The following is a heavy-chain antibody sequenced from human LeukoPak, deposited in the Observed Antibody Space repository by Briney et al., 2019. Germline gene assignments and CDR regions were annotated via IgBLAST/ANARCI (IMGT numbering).Heavy chain of an antibody. CDR3: ARSYGYGVDAFDI. D-gene: IGHD5-18*01. J-gene: IGHJ3*02. V-gene: IGHV3-48*01. CDR2: ISSSSSTI. Sequence: GGSLRLSCAASGFTFSSYSMNWVRQAPGKGLEWVSYISSSSSTIYYADSVKGRFTISRDNAKNSLYLQMTSLRAEDTAVYYCARSYGYGVDAFDIWGQGTMVTVSS. CDR1: GFTFSSYS.